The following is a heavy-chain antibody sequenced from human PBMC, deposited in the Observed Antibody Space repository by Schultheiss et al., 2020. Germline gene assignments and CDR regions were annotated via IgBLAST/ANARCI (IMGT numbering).Heavy chain of an antibody. CDR3: VKGAGPDY. J-gene: IGHJ4*02. V-gene: IGHV3-74*03. D-gene: IGHD6-19*01. CDR1: GFTFSSYG. CDR2: INSEGSST. Sequence: GESLKISCAVYGFTFSSYGMHWVRQVPGKGLVWVSRINSEGSSTKYADFVKGRFTISRDNAKKTLYLQMNSLRVEDTSVYYCVKGAGPDYWGKGTLVTVSS.